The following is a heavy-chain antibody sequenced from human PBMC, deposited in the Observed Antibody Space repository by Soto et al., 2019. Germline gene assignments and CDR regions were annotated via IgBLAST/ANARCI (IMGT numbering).Heavy chain of an antibody. CDR3: VRDTMRASAAASLDY. J-gene: IGHJ4*02. D-gene: IGHD6-13*01. CDR2: ISVSGNII. V-gene: IGHV3-48*03. CDR1: GFTFSTYE. Sequence: EVQLVESGGGLVQPGGSLRLSCAASGFTFSTYEFNWVRQAPGRGLEWISYISVSGNIIKYADSVKSRFTISRDNAENSLHLHMSSLRVDDTAVYFCVRDTMRASAAASLDYWGQGTQVIVSS.